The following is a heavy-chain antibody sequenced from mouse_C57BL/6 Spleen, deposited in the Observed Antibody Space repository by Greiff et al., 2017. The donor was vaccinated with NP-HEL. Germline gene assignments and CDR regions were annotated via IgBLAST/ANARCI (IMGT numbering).Heavy chain of an antibody. CDR3: ARGGGSSYFYYFDY. J-gene: IGHJ2*01. Sequence: EVKLMESGGGLVKPGGSLKLSCAASGFTFSDYGMHWVRQAPEKGLEWVAYISSGSSTIYYADTVKGRFTISRDNAKNTLFLQMTSLRSEDTAMYYCARGGGSSYFYYFDYWGQGTTLTVSS. CDR2: ISSGSSTI. D-gene: IGHD1-1*01. CDR1: GFTFSDYG. V-gene: IGHV5-17*01.